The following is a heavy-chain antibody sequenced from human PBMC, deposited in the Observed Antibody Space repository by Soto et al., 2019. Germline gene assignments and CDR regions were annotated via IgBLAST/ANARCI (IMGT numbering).Heavy chain of an antibody. V-gene: IGHV3-23*01. CDR3: AKTLGANMVRGVTTFHY. Sequence: EVQLLESGGGLVQPGGSLRLSCAASGFTFNNYAMNWVRQAPGKGLEWVSAISGSGGSTYYADSVKGRFTISRDNSKNTLYLQMNSLRAEDTAVYYCAKTLGANMVRGVTTFHYWGQGTRVTVSS. CDR1: GFTFNNYA. D-gene: IGHD3-10*01. CDR2: ISGSGGST. J-gene: IGHJ4*02.